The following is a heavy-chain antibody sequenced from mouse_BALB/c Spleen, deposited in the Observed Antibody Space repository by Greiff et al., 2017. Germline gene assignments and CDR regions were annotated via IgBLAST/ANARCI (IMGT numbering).Heavy chain of an antibody. V-gene: IGHV2-6-7*01. J-gene: IGHJ1*01. CDR2: IWGDGST. Sequence: QVQLKESGPGLVAPSQSLSITCTVSGFSLTGYGVNWVRQPPGKGLEWLGMIWGDGSTDYNSALKSRLSISKDNSKSQVFLKMNSLQTDDTARYYCARDRYDGDWYFDVWGAGTTVTVSS. CDR3: ARDRYDGDWYFDV. D-gene: IGHD2-14*01. CDR1: GFSLTGYG.